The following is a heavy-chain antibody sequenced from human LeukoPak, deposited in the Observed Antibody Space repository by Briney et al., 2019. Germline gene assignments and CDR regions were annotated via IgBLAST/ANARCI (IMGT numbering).Heavy chain of an antibody. V-gene: IGHV3-9*01. CDR1: GFTVDDYA. CDR2: FSWKRHNI. CDR3: AKGCSGWSCSYFDS. Sequence: GRSLRLSCVASGFTVDDYAMHGVRQAPGKGVEWISSFSWKRHNIGYADSVKGRFTVCRDNAKNSLYLQLNSLPVDDTAFYYCAKGCSGWSCSYFDSWGQGTLVTVSS. J-gene: IGHJ4*02. D-gene: IGHD6-19*01.